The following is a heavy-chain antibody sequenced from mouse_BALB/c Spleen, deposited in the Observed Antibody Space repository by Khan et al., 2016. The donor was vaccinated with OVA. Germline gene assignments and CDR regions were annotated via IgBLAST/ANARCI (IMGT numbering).Heavy chain of an antibody. CDR3: ARGGRRAMDY. CDR1: GYTFTNYG. Sequence: QLQLVQSGPELKKPGETVKISCKASGYTFTNYGMNWVKQAPGKGLKWMGWINTYTGEPTYADDFKGRFAFSLETSASSAYLQINNLKNEDTATXFCARGGRRAMDYWGQGTSVTVSS. J-gene: IGHJ4*01. D-gene: IGHD3-3*01. V-gene: IGHV9-3-1*01. CDR2: INTYTGEP.